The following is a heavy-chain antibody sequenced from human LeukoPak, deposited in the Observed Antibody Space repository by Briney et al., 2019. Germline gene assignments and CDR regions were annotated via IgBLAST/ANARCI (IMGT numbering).Heavy chain of an antibody. CDR2: ISSSSSTI. D-gene: IGHD3-16*01. J-gene: IGHJ3*02. CDR1: GFTFSSYS. CDR3: ARGGMPAAFGI. Sequence: GGSLRLSCAASGFTFSSYSMNWVRQAPGKGLEWVSYISSSSSTIYYADSVKGRFTISRDNAKNSLYLQMNSLRAEDTAVYYCARGGMPAAFGIWGQGTMVTVSS. V-gene: IGHV3-48*01.